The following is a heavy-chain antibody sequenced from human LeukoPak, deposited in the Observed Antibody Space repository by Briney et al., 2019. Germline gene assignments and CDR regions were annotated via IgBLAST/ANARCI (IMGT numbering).Heavy chain of an antibody. CDR2: ISYDGSNK. CDR3: ARDQIVGATALDAFDI. D-gene: IGHD1-26*01. CDR1: GFTFSSYA. J-gene: IGHJ3*02. V-gene: IGHV3-30-3*01. Sequence: GRSLRLSCAASGFTFSSYAMHWVRQAPGKGLEWVAVISYDGSNKYYADSVKGRFTISRDNAKNSLYLQMNSLRAEDTAVYYCARDQIVGATALDAFDIWGQGTMVTVSS.